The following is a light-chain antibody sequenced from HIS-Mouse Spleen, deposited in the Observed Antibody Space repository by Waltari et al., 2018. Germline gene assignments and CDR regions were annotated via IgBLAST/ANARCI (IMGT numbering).Light chain of an antibody. J-gene: IGLJ3*02. CDR1: SPNLGSNY. CDR2: RNK. CDR3: AAWDDSLSGPWV. Sequence: QSVLTQPPSASGTPGQRVTISCSGSSPNLGSNYVYWYQQLPGTAPKLLIYRNKQRPSGVPDRFSGSKSGTSASLAISGLRSEDEADYYCAAWDDSLSGPWVFGGGTKLTVL. V-gene: IGLV1-47*01.